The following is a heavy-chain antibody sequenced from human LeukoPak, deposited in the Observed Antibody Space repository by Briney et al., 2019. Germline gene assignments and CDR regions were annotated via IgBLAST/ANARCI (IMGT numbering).Heavy chain of an antibody. CDR1: GGSISSGGYY. J-gene: IGHJ4*02. V-gene: IGHV4-31*03. Sequence: PSQTLSLTCTVSGGSISSGGYYWSWIRQHPGKGLEWIGYIYYSGSTYYNPSLKSRVTISVDTSKNQFSLKLSSVTAADTAVYYCARGRGYYYDSSGYRLDYWGQGTLVTVSS. CDR3: ARGRGYYYDSSGYRLDY. D-gene: IGHD3-22*01. CDR2: IYYSGST.